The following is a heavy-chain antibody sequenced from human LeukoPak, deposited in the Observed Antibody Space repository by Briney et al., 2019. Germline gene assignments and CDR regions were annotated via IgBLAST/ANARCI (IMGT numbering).Heavy chain of an antibody. D-gene: IGHD3-10*01. CDR3: ARGSRGVRPLFDY. Sequence: GGSLRLSCAASGFTFSSYWMSWVRQAPGKGLEWVANIKQDGSEKYYVDSVKGRFTISRDNAKNSLYLQMNSLRAEDTAVYYCARGSRGVRPLFDYWGQGTLVTVSS. V-gene: IGHV3-7*01. CDR1: GFTFSSYW. CDR2: IKQDGSEK. J-gene: IGHJ4*02.